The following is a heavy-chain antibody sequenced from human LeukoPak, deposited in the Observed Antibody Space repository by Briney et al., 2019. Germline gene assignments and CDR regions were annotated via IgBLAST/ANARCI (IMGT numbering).Heavy chain of an antibody. Sequence: ASVKVSCKTSGYTFSNYGVSWVRQAPGQGLEWMGWISAYNGNTNYAQNFQGRVTMTTDTSTSTAYMELRSLRSDDAAVYYCARARLYCGGDCYSESFDYWGQGTLVTVSS. J-gene: IGHJ4*02. CDR1: GYTFSNYG. CDR2: ISAYNGNT. D-gene: IGHD2-21*02. V-gene: IGHV1-18*01. CDR3: ARARLYCGGDCYSESFDY.